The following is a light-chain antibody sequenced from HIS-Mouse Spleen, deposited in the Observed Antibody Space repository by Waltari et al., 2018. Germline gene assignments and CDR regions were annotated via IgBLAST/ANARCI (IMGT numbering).Light chain of an antibody. J-gene: IGKJ2*01. Sequence: DIVMTQSPDSLAVSLGERATINFKSSQSVLYSSNNKNYLAWYQQKPGQPPKLLIYWASTRESGVPDRFSGSGSGTDFTLTISSLQAEDVVVYYCQQYYSTPYTFGQGTKLEIK. CDR2: WAS. V-gene: IGKV4-1*01. CDR1: QSVLYSSNNKNY. CDR3: QQYYSTPYT.